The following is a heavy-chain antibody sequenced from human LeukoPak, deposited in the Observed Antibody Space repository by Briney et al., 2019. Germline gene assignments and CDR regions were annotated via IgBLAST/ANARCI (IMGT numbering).Heavy chain of an antibody. V-gene: IGHV1-69*05. Sequence: SVKVSCKASGGTYSSYAISWVRQAPGQGLEWMGRIIPIFGTAKYAQKFQGRVTITTDESTSTAYMELSSLISEDTAVYYCAREMATIYFDYWGQGTLVTVSS. J-gene: IGHJ4*02. D-gene: IGHD5-24*01. CDR2: IIPIFGTA. CDR3: AREMATIYFDY. CDR1: GGTYSSYA.